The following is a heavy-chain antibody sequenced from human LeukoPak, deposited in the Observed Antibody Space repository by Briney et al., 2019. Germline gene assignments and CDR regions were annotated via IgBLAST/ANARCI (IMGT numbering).Heavy chain of an antibody. J-gene: IGHJ4*02. CDR2: MDNFGYK. CDR3: AGGSYYGSGSRPGYIEY. CDR1: GFSVNNNY. V-gene: IGHV3-53*01. Sequence: GGSLRLSCAASGFSVNNNYMNWVRQATGKGLEWVSLMDNFGYKHYADSVEGRVTISGDSSRNTVYLQLNSLRAEDTAVYYCAGGSYYGSGSRPGYIEYWGQGTLVTVSS. D-gene: IGHD3-10*01.